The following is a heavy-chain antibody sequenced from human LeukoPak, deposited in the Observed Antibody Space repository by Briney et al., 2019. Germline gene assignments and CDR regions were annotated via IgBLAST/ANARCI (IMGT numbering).Heavy chain of an antibody. Sequence: SETLSLTCTVSGGSISSYYWSWIRQPPGKGLEWIGHIYYSGSTNYNPSLKSRVTISVDTSKNQFSLKLSSVTAADTAVYYCAREATYYNDSSGYYYGDWFDPWGQGTLVTVSS. V-gene: IGHV4-59*01. J-gene: IGHJ5*02. CDR1: GGSISSYY. D-gene: IGHD3-22*01. CDR2: IYYSGST. CDR3: AREATYYNDSSGYYYGDWFDP.